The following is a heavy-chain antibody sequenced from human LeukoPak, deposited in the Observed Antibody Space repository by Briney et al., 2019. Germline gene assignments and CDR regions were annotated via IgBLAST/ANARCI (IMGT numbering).Heavy chain of an antibody. J-gene: IGHJ3*02. CDR1: GGTFSSYA. CDR2: IIPIFGTA. V-gene: IGHV1-69*06. Sequence: SVKVSCKASGGTFSSYAISWVRQAPGQGLEWMGGIIPIFGTANYAQKFQGRVTITADKSTSTAYMELRSLRSDDTAVYYCARDGHRRYYYDSSGREDAFDIWGQGTMVTVSS. CDR3: ARDGHRRYYYDSSGREDAFDI. D-gene: IGHD3-22*01.